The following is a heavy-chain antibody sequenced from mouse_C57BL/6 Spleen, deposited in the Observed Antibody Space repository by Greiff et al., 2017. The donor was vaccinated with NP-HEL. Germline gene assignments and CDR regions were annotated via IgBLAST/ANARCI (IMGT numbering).Heavy chain of an antibody. V-gene: IGHV5-6*01. CDR1: GFTFSSYG. J-gene: IGHJ2*01. CDR3: ASLPGGYFDY. Sequence: EVQLVESGGDLVKPGGSLKLSCAASGFTFSSYGMSWVRQTPDTRLEWVATISSGGSYTYYPDSVKGRFTISRDNAKNTLYLQMSSLKSEDTAMYYCASLPGGYFDYWGQGTTLTVSS. CDR2: ISSGGSYT.